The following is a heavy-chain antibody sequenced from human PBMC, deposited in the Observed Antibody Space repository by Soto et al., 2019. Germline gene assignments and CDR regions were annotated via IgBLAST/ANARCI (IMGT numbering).Heavy chain of an antibody. D-gene: IGHD2-21*02. CDR2: ISAYNGNT. Sequence: AAVKVSCKASGYTFTSYGISWVRQAPGQGLEWMGWISAYNGNTNYAQKLQGRVTMTTDTSTSTAYMELRSLRSDDTAVYYCAREAPSVVVTASHWFDPWGQGTLVTVSS. V-gene: IGHV1-18*01. J-gene: IGHJ5*02. CDR1: GYTFTSYG. CDR3: AREAPSVVVTASHWFDP.